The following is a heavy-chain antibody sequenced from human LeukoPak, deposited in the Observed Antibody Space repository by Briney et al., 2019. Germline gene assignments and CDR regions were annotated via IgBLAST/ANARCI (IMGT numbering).Heavy chain of an antibody. CDR2: IYSGGST. CDR3: ARHLPAAALLG. Sequence: GGSLRLSCAASGFTVSSNHISWVRQAPGKGLEWVSVIYSGGSTYYADSVKGRFTISRDNSKNTLYLQMDSLRADDTAVFYCARHLPAAALLGWGQGTLVTVSS. J-gene: IGHJ4*02. D-gene: IGHD2-2*01. CDR1: GFTVSSNH. V-gene: IGHV3-53*01.